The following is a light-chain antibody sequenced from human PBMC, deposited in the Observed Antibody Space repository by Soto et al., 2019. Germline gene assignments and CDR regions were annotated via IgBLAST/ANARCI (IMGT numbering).Light chain of an antibody. CDR1: QSVSHN. J-gene: IGKJ2*01. V-gene: IGKV3-15*01. CDR3: QQSNNWPYT. CDR2: GAS. Sequence: EIVMTQSPATLSMSPGERATLSCRASQSVSHNLAWYQQKPGQAPRLLFYGASTRATGIPARFSGSGSGTDFTLTISSLQSEDFAVYYCQQSNNWPYTFGQGTKLEIK.